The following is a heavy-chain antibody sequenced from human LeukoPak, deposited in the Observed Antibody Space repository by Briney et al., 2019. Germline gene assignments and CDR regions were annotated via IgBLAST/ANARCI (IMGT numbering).Heavy chain of an antibody. CDR1: GFTFSNYE. Sequence: GGSLRLSCAASGFTFSNYEMNWVRQAPGKGLEWVSYISSSGTIINYADSVKGRFTISRDNAKNSLYLQMNSLRAEDTAVYYCARTRWVRENWFDPWGQGTLVTVSS. D-gene: IGHD3-10*01. CDR3: ARTRWVRENWFDP. V-gene: IGHV3-48*03. CDR2: ISSSGTII. J-gene: IGHJ5*02.